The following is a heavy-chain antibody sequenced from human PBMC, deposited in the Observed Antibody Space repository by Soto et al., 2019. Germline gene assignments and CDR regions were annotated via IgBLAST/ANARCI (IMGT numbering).Heavy chain of an antibody. CDR1: GGTFSSYA. J-gene: IGHJ3*02. V-gene: IGHV1-69*13. Sequence: SVKVSCKASGGTFSSYAISWVRQAPGQGLEWMGGIIPIFGTANYAQKFQGRVTITADESTSTAYMELSSLRSEDTAVYYCASSGYDSSGYYSDAFDIWGQETTVTVSS. D-gene: IGHD3-22*01. CDR3: ASSGYDSSGYYSDAFDI. CDR2: IIPIFGTA.